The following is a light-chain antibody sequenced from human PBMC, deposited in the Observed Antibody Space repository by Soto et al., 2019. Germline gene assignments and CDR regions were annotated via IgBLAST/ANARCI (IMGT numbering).Light chain of an antibody. CDR3: QQYYTTPRT. Sequence: DIVMTQSPDSLAVSLGERATINCKSSQSVLSSSNNKNCLAWYQQKPGQPPKLLIYRASTRESGVPARFSGSGSGTDFTLTISSLQAEDVAVYYCQQYYTTPRTFGGGTKVDIK. CDR1: QSVLSSSNNKNC. J-gene: IGKJ4*01. V-gene: IGKV4-1*01. CDR2: RAS.